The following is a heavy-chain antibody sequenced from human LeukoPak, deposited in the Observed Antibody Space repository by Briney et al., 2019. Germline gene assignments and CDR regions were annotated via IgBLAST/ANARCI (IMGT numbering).Heavy chain of an antibody. CDR1: VGSITIDY. CDR3: ARGGLTMVRGVIYYYYGMDV. V-gene: IGHV4-59*01. CDR2: IYFSGDT. D-gene: IGHD3-10*01. Sequence: PSETLSLSCTVSVGSITIDYWSCSRDPPGEGLWRGWYIYFSGDTNSNPYLKSRVTISVDTSKNQFSLKLRSVTAEDTAVYYCARGGLTMVRGVIYYYYGMDVWGQGTTVTVSS. J-gene: IGHJ6*02.